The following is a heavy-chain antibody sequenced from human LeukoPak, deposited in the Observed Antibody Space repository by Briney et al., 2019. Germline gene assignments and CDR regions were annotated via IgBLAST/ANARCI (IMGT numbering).Heavy chain of an antibody. D-gene: IGHD2-2*01. J-gene: IGHJ5*02. CDR2: FDPEDGET. Sequence: ASVKVSCKVSGYTLTELSMHWVRQAPGKGLEWMGGFDPEDGETIYAQKFQGRVTMTEDSSTDTAYMELSSLRSEDTAVYYCATIVVPAAMDPAWGQGTLVTVSS. V-gene: IGHV1-24*01. CDR3: ATIVVPAAMDPA. CDR1: GYTLTELS.